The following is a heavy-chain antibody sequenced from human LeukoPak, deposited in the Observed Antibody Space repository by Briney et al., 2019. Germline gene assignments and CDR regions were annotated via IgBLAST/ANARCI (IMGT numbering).Heavy chain of an antibody. D-gene: IGHD2-21*01. CDR3: ARSLHISAPFDV. Sequence: SETLSLTCAVYGGSFSGYYWGWIRQPPGKGLEWIGSIYYSGSTYYNPSLKSRVTISVDTSKNQFSLRLSSVTAADTALYYCARSLHISAPFDVWGQGTLVTVSS. CDR1: GGSFSGYY. V-gene: IGHV4-39*01. CDR2: IYYSGST. J-gene: IGHJ4*02.